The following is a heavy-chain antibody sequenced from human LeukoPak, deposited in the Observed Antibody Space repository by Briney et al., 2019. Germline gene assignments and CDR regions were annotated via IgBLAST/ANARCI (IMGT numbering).Heavy chain of an antibody. CDR1: GGSISSYY. CDR3: ARNQVLPFDVFNL. V-gene: IGHV4-59*08. CDR2: IYYSGST. D-gene: IGHD2-2*01. J-gene: IGHJ3*01. Sequence: PSETLSLTCTVSGGSISSYYWSWIRQPPGKGLEWIGYIYYSGSTDYNSSLKSRVTMSIDTSKNQFYLKLSSATAADTAVYYCARNQVLPFDVFNLWGQGTMVTVSS.